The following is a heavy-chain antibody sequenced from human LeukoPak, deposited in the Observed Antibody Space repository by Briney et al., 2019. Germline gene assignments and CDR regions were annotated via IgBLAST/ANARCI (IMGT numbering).Heavy chain of an antibody. CDR2: INPNSGGT. J-gene: IGHJ5*02. V-gene: IGHV1-2*02. D-gene: IGHD2-15*01. CDR1: GYTFTGYY. CDR3: ARLRVVAATRWFDP. Sequence: ASVKVSCKASGYTFTGYYMHWVRQAPGQGLEWMGWINPNSGGTNYAQKFQGRVTMTRDTSTSTAYMELSRLRSDDTAVYYCARLRVVAATRWFDPWGQGTLVTVSS.